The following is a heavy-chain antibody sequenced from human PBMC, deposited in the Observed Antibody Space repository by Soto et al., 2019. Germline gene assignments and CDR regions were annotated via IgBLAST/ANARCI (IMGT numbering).Heavy chain of an antibody. D-gene: IGHD2-15*01. CDR3: ARPTSLSGNPFDY. J-gene: IGHJ4*02. CDR2: ISSDGNSP. V-gene: IGHV3-74*01. CDR1: GFTFSSYW. Sequence: EVQLVESGGVLVQPGGSLRLSCAASGFTFSSYWMHWVRQAPGKGLVWVSRISSDGNSPVYADSVRGRFTISRDNAKNTLYLQMNSLRAEDTAVYYCARPTSLSGNPFDYWGQGTLVTVSS.